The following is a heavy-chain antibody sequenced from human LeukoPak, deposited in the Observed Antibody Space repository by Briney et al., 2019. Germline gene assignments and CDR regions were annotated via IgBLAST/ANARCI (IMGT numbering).Heavy chain of an antibody. CDR3: AKGRYYFYGSGSYYLDN. V-gene: IGHV3-30*18. CDR1: GFTFSNYG. CDR2: ILYDGSTT. D-gene: IGHD3-10*01. Sequence: PGRSLRLSCAASGFTFSNYGMHWVRQAPGKGLEWVAVILYDGSTTYYGDSVKGRFTISRDNSKNTLYLQMNSPRVEDTAVYYCAKGRYYFYGSGSYYLDNWGQGTLVTVSS. J-gene: IGHJ4*02.